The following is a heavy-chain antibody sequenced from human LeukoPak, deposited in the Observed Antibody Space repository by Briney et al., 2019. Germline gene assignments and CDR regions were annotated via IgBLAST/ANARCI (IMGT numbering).Heavy chain of an antibody. CDR2: ISYDGSNK. J-gene: IGHJ4*02. V-gene: IGHV3-30*18. Sequence: PGGSLRLSCAASGFTFSSYGMHWVRQAPGKGLEWVAVISYDGSNKYYADSVKGRFTFSRDNSKNTLYLQMNSLRAEDTAVYYCAKDYYDSSGSYYWGQGTLVTVSS. CDR3: AKDYYDSSGSYY. CDR1: GFTFSSYG. D-gene: IGHD3-22*01.